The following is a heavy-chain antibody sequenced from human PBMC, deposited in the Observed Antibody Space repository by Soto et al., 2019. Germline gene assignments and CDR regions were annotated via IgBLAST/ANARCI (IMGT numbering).Heavy chain of an antibody. CDR3: ARSGYYAYNWFGP. D-gene: IGHD3-3*01. CDR2: IYYSGST. Sequence: SETLSLTCTVSGGSISSYYWSWIRQPPGKGLEWIGYIYYSGSTNYNPSLKSRVTISVDTSKNQFSLKLSSVTAADTAVYYCARSGYYAYNWFGPWGQGTLVTVSS. CDR1: GGSISSYY. J-gene: IGHJ5*02. V-gene: IGHV4-59*01.